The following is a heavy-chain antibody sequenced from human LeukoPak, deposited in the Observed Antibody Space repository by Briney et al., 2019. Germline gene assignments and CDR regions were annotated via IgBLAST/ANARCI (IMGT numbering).Heavy chain of an antibody. Sequence: ASVKVSCKASGYTFTSYDINWVRQATGQGLEWMGWMNPNSGNTGYAQKFQGRVTMTRNTSISTAYMELSSLRSEDTAVYYCARSGYSGYDLSGGYYYYMDVWGKGTTVTVSS. D-gene: IGHD5-12*01. V-gene: IGHV1-8*01. J-gene: IGHJ6*03. CDR1: GYTFTSYD. CDR3: ARSGYSGYDLSGGYYYYMDV. CDR2: MNPNSGNT.